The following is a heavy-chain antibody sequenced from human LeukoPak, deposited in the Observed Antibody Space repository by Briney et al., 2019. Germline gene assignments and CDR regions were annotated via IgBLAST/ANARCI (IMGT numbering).Heavy chain of an antibody. Sequence: SVKVSCKASGGTFSSYAISWVRQAPGQGLEWMGGIIPIFGTANYAQKFQGRVTITTDESTSTAYMELSSLRSEDTAVYYCARDSWGENCAESMVREYQFDYWGQGTLVTVSS. D-gene: IGHD3-10*01. CDR2: IIPIFGTA. CDR1: GGTFSSYA. J-gene: IGHJ4*02. V-gene: IGHV1-69*05. CDR3: ARDSWGENCAESMVREYQFDY.